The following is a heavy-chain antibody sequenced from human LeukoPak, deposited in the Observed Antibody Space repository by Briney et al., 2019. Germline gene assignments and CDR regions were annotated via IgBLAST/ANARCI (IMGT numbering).Heavy chain of an antibody. CDR1: GFTFSSYS. D-gene: IGHD3-3*01. CDR2: ISSSSSYI. V-gene: IGHV3-21*01. CDR3: AREVDLWHYDFWSGYIDAFDL. Sequence: GGSLRLSCAASGFTFSSYSMNWVRQAPGRGLEWVSSISSSSSYIYYAHSVKGRFTISRDNDKNSLYLQMSSLRAEDPAVYYCAREVDLWHYDFWSGYIDAFDLWGQGTMVTVSS. J-gene: IGHJ3*01.